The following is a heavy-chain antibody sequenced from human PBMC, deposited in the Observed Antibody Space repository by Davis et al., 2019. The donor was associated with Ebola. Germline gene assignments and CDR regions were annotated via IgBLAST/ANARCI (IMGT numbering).Heavy chain of an antibody. D-gene: IGHD3-10*01. CDR1: GYTFTGYY. Sequence: ASVKVSCKASGYTFTGYYMHWVRQAPGQGLEWMGWINPNSGGTNYAQKFQGWVTMTRDTSISTAYMELSRLRSDDTAVYYCARGNAYYYGSGSSTSNWFDPWGQGTLVTVSS. CDR2: INPNSGGT. J-gene: IGHJ5*02. V-gene: IGHV1-2*04. CDR3: ARGNAYYYGSGSSTSNWFDP.